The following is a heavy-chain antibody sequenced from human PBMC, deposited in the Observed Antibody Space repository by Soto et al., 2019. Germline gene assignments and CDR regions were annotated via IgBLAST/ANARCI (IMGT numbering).Heavy chain of an antibody. CDR1: GYTFTGYY. V-gene: IGHV1-2*04. J-gene: IGHJ4*02. D-gene: IGHD5-12*01. CDR2: INPNSGGT. Sequence: ASVKVSCKASGYTFTGYYMHWVRQAPGQGLEWMGWINPNSGGTNYAQKFQGWVTMTRDTSISTAYMELSRLRSDDTAVYYCVRDGMATINRPFDYRGQRTLVTGSS. CDR3: VRDGMATINRPFDY.